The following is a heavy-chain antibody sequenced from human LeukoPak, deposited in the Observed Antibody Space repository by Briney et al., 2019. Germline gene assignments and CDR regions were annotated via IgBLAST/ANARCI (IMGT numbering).Heavy chain of an antibody. CDR1: GFTFSSYA. D-gene: IGHD3-22*01. Sequence: GGSLRLSCAASGFTFSSYAMRWVRQAPGRGLEWVSAISGSGGSTYYADSVKGRFTISRDNAKNTLFLQMNSLRAEDTAVYYCAKDRWCYDSSGCFDYWGQGTLVTVSS. CDR3: AKDRWCYDSSGCFDY. J-gene: IGHJ4*02. CDR2: ISGSGGST. V-gene: IGHV3-23*01.